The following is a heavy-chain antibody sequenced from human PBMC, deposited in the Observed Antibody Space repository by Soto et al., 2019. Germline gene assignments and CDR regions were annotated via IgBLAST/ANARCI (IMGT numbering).Heavy chain of an antibody. Sequence: SETLSLTCTVSGGSISSYYWSWIRQPPGKGLEWIGYIYYSGSTNYNPSLKSRVTISVDTSKNQFSLKLTSITTADTGVYYCARGRGGAHYYLDTWGQGTLVTVSS. J-gene: IGHJ4*02. CDR1: GGSISSYY. D-gene: IGHD3-10*01. CDR3: ARGRGGAHYYLDT. V-gene: IGHV4-59*01. CDR2: IYYSGST.